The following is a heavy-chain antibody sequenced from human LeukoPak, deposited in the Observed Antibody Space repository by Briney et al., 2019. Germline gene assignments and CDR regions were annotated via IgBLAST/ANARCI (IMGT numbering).Heavy chain of an antibody. CDR3: ARDLTGFAY. D-gene: IGHD3-9*01. Sequence: GGSLRLSCEASGLTFNKYWMTWVRQAPGKGLEWVANIKQDGSEKNYVDSVKGRFTISRDNAKNSLYLQMNSLRAEDTAVYYCARDLTGFAYWGQGTLVTVSS. V-gene: IGHV3-7*01. J-gene: IGHJ4*02. CDR2: IKQDGSEK. CDR1: GLTFNKYW.